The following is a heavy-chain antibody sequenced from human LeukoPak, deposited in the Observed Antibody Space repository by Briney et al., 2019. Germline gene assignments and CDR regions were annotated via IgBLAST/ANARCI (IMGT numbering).Heavy chain of an antibody. CDR2: IITIFGTA. Sequence: SVKVSCKASGGTFSSYAISWVRQAPGQGLEWMGGIITIFGTANYAQKFQGRVTITADESTSTAYMELSSLRSEDTAVYYCARARGGYYYDSSGYQYYFDYWGQGTLVTVSS. D-gene: IGHD3-22*01. CDR3: ARARGGYYYDSSGYQYYFDY. V-gene: IGHV1-69*13. J-gene: IGHJ4*02. CDR1: GGTFSSYA.